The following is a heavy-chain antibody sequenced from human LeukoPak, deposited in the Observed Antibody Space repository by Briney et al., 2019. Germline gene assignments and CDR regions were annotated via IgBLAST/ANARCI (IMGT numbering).Heavy chain of an antibody. V-gene: IGHV4-34*01. CDR2: INHSGST. CDR1: GGSFSGYY. Sequence: SETLSLTCAVYGGSFSGYYWSWIRQPPGKGLEWIGEINHSGSTNYNPSLKSRVTISVDKSKNQFSLKLSSVTAADTAVYYCAKDTSNSWLNYYYMDVWGKGTTVTVSS. D-gene: IGHD2-2*01. CDR3: AKDTSNSWLNYYYMDV. J-gene: IGHJ6*03.